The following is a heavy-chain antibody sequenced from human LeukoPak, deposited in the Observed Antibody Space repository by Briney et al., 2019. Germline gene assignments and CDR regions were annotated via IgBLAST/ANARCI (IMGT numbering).Heavy chain of an antibody. D-gene: IGHD3-10*01. V-gene: IGHV4-34*01. CDR2: INHSGST. J-gene: IGHJ5*02. CDR3: ARASPYYYGSGSYYTDNWFDP. CDR1: GGSFSGYY. Sequence: SETLSLTCAVYGGSFSGYYWSWIRQPPGKGLEWIGEINHSGSTNYNPSLKSRVTISVDTSKNQFSLKLSSVTAADTAVYYCARASPYYYGSGSYYTDNWFDPWGQGTLVTVSS.